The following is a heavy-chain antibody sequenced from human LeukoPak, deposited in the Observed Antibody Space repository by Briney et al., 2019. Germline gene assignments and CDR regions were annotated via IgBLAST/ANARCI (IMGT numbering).Heavy chain of an antibody. CDR3: TTMLLYGGKVDFDY. Sequence: PGGSLRLSCAASGFTFSNAWMSWVRQAPGKGLEWVGRIKSKTDGGTTDYAAPVKGRFTISRDDSKNTLYLQMNSLKTEDTAVYYCTTMLLYGGKVDFDYWGQGTLVTVSS. J-gene: IGHJ4*02. V-gene: IGHV3-15*01. CDR1: GFTFSNAW. D-gene: IGHD4-23*01. CDR2: IKSKTDGGTT.